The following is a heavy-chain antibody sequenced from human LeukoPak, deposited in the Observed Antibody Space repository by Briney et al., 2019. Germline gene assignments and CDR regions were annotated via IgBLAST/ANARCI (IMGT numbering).Heavy chain of an antibody. D-gene: IGHD3-10*01. J-gene: IGHJ5*02. CDR1: GWSFSGYY. CDR2: INHNGST. V-gene: IGHV4-34*01. CDR3: ARARLWFGETPRWFDP. Sequence: KASETLSLSCAAYGWSFSGYYWSWIRQPPGKGLEWVGEINHNGSTNYNPSLKSRVTISVDTSKNQFSLKLSTVTAADTAVYYCARARLWFGETPRWFDPWGQGTLVTVSS.